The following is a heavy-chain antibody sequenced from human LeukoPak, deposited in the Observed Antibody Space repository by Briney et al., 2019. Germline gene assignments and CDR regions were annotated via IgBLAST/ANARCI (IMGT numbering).Heavy chain of an antibody. V-gene: IGHV3-30*04. CDR3: AKEGYSRGYYSYYYMDV. D-gene: IGHD6-13*01. CDR2: ISYDGSNK. J-gene: IGHJ6*03. CDR1: GFTFSRYG. Sequence: PGGSLRLSCAASGFTFSRYGMHWVRQAPGKGLEWVTAISYDGSNKYYADSVKGRFTISRDNSKKTLYVQMNRLRAEDTAVYYCAKEGYSRGYYSYYYMDVWGKGTTVTVSS.